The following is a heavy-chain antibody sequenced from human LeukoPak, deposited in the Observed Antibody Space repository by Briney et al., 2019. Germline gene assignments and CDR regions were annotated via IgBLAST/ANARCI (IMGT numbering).Heavy chain of an antibody. J-gene: IGHJ4*02. CDR3: ARFNRGLGPYSSSWYGDY. D-gene: IGHD6-13*01. CDR1: GYTFTSYD. CDR2: MNPNSGNT. Sequence: ASVKVSCKASGYTFTSYDINWVRQATGQGLEWMGWMNPNSGNTGYAQKFQGRVTITRNTSISTAYMELSSLRSEDTAVYYCARFNRGLGPYSSSWYGDYWGQGTLVTVSS. V-gene: IGHV1-8*03.